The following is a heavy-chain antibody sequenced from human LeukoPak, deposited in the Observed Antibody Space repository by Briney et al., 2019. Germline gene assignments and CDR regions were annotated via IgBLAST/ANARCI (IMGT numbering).Heavy chain of an antibody. CDR3: AKESGKFDY. CDR1: GLTFDDSA. J-gene: IGHJ4*02. V-gene: IGHV3-43*02. CDR2: ISADGGST. Sequence: AGSLSLSCVASGLTFDDSAMHWVRQAPAKGLEWAPLISADGGSTFSADSVKGRFSISRDNSKNSLYLQMNSLRSEDTAMYYCAKESGKFDYWGQGTLVAVSS.